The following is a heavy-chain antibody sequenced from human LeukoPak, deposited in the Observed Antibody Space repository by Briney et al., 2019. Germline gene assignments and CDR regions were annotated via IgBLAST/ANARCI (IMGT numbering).Heavy chain of an antibody. Sequence: GGSLRLSCAASGFTFSSYSMNWVRQAPGKGLEWVSSISSSSSYIYYADSVKGRFTISRDNAKSSLYLQMNSLRAEDTAVYYCARDYYDILTGYYTSLSHFDYWGQGTLVTVSS. J-gene: IGHJ4*02. CDR1: GFTFSSYS. CDR2: ISSSSSYI. V-gene: IGHV3-21*01. CDR3: ARDYYDILTGYYTSLSHFDY. D-gene: IGHD3-9*01.